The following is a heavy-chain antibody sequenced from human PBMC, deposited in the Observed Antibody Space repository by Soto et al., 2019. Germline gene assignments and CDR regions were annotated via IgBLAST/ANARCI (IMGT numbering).Heavy chain of an antibody. J-gene: IGHJ3*02. CDR2: IIPSLDIT. Sequence: QVQLVQSGAEVKKPGSSVKVSCKTSGDTFSTYPITWVRQAPGQGLEWVGRIIPSLDITDYAQKFQGRVTITADKSTKTAXMXXXXXXSEDTAVYYCTXAADSVGSESAFEIWGQGTMVTVSS. V-gene: IGHV1-69*02. D-gene: IGHD3-10*01. CDR1: GDTFSTYP. CDR3: TXAADSVGSESAFEI.